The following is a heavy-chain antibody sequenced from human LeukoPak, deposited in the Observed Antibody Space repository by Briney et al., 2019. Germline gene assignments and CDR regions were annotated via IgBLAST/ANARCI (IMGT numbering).Heavy chain of an antibody. CDR3: ARVIMEYYYGSGSLFD. CDR1: GGTFSSYA. CDR2: IIPIFGTA. Sequence: SVKVSCKASGGTFSSYAISWVRQAPGQGLEWMGGIIPIFGTANYAQKFQGRVTITADESTSTAYMELSSLRSEDTAVYYCARVIMEYYYGSGSLFDWGQGTLVTVSS. V-gene: IGHV1-69*13. J-gene: IGHJ4*02. D-gene: IGHD3-10*01.